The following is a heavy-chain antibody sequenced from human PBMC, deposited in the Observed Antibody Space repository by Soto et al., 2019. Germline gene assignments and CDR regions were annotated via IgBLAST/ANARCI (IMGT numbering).Heavy chain of an antibody. CDR2: IDQDGSGK. CDR3: ARRREGTGRTLDY. V-gene: IGHV3-7*03. D-gene: IGHD1-1*01. J-gene: IGHJ4*02. CDR1: GFTFSDHY. Sequence: EVQLVESGGGLVQPGGSQRLSCAASGFTFSDHYMDWVRQAPGKGLEWVANIDQDGSGKYYVDSVRGRFTISRDNAHNSLYLQTNSLRDEDTAVYFCARRREGTGRTLDYWGQGPLVTVSS.